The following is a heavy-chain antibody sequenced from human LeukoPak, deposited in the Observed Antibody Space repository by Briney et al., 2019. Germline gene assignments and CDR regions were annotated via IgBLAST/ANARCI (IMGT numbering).Heavy chain of an antibody. CDR2: IRSKANSYAT. V-gene: IGHV3-73*01. CDR3: TRTPVGATPVFDY. D-gene: IGHD1-26*01. CDR1: GFTLSGSA. J-gene: IGHJ4*02. Sequence: GGSLRLSCAASGFTLSGSAMHWVRQASGKGLEWVGRIRSKANSYATAYAASVKGRFTISRDDSKNTVYLQMNSLKTEDTAVYYCTRTPVGATPVFDYWGQGTLVTVSS.